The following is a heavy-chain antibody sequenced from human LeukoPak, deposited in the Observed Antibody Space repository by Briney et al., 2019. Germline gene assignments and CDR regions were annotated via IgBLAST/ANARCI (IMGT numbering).Heavy chain of an antibody. CDR1: GFTFISYA. D-gene: IGHD6-13*01. J-gene: IGHJ4*02. V-gene: IGHV3-23*01. CDR3: AKVLGSSWSFDY. CDR2: ISGSGGST. Sequence: GGSLSLSCAASGFTFISYAMSWVRQAPGKGLEWVSAISGSGGSTYYADSVKGRFTISRDNSKNTLYLQMNSLRAEDTAVYYCAKVLGSSWSFDYWGQGTLVTVSS.